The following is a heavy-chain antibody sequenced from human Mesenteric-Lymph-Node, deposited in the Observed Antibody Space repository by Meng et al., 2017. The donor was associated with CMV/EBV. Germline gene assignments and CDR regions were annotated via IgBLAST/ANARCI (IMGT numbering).Heavy chain of an antibody. Sequence: SETLSLTCTVSGGSISSYYRSWIRQPPGKGLEWIGYIYYSGSTNYNPSLKSRVTISVDTSKNQFSLKLSSVTAADTAVYYCARGYSRGSAYYGYWGQGTLVTVSS. CDR3: ARGYSRGSAYYGY. CDR1: GGSISSYY. V-gene: IGHV4-59*01. D-gene: IGHD3-22*01. J-gene: IGHJ4*02. CDR2: IYYSGST.